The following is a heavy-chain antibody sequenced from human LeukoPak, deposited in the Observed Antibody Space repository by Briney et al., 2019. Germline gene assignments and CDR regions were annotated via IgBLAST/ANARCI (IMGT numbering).Heavy chain of an antibody. CDR1: GGSFSGYY. Sequence: SETLSLTCAVYGGSFSGYYWSWIRQPPGKGLEWIGEINHSGSTNYNPSLKSRVTISVDTSKNQFSLNLSSVTAADTSVYYCARRPRGATRPYWFDPWGQGTLVTVSS. D-gene: IGHD1-26*01. V-gene: IGHV4-34*01. CDR3: ARRPRGATRPYWFDP. CDR2: INHSGST. J-gene: IGHJ5*02.